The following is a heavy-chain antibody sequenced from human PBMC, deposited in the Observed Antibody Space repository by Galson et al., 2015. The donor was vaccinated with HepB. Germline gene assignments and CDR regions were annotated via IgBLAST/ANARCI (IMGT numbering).Heavy chain of an antibody. V-gene: IGHV3-48*02. CDR2: ISSSSTII. J-gene: IGHJ4*02. D-gene: IGHD4-23*01. CDR3: VFLRGNDLKPLDS. Sequence: YLRLSCASSTFIFSTYSMNCARQAPGKGLEWISYISSSSTIIYYADSVKGRFTISKDNAKNSLYLQMNSLRDEDTAVYYCVFLRGNDLKPLDSWGLGTLVTVSS. CDR1: TFIFSTYS.